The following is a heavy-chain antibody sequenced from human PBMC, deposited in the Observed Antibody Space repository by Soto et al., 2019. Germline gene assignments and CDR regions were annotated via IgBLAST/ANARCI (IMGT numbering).Heavy chain of an antibody. V-gene: IGHV3-43*01. CDR2: ISWDGGST. J-gene: IGHJ6*02. CDR3: AKDRVAVTGAYYYYGMDV. D-gene: IGHD6-19*01. Sequence: GSLRLSCAASVFSFDDYTMHWVRQAPGKGLEWVSLISWDGGSTSYSDSGKGRFIISRDNSENSLYLQMDSLRTGDTALYYCAKDRVAVTGAYYYYGMDVWGQGTTVTVSS. CDR1: VFSFDDYT.